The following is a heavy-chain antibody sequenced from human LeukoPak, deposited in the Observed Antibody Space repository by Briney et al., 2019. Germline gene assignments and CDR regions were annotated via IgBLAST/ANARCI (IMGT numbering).Heavy chain of an antibody. J-gene: IGHJ6*03. CDR3: ARDGGDYADYYYYYYMDV. D-gene: IGHD2-21*02. V-gene: IGHV4-4*07. CDR1: GGSISSYY. Sequence: SETLSLTCTVSGGSISSYYWSWIRQPAGKGLEWIGRIHSTGSTNYNPSLKSRVTMSVDTSKNQFSLKLNSVTAADTAVYYCARDGGDYADYYYYYYMDVWGKGTTVTVSS. CDR2: IHSTGST.